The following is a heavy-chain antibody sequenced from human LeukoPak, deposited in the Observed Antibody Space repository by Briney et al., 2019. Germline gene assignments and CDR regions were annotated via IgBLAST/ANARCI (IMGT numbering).Heavy chain of an antibody. J-gene: IGHJ4*02. D-gene: IGHD6-19*01. CDR3: ARESEGGAGYYFDY. V-gene: IGHV1-3*01. Sequence: ASVKVSCKASGYTFTSYAMHWVRQAPGQRLEWMGWINAGNGNTKYSQKFQGRVTITRDTSASTAYMELSSLRSEDTAVYYCARESEGGAGYYFDYWGQGTLVTVSS. CDR1: GYTFTSYA. CDR2: INAGNGNT.